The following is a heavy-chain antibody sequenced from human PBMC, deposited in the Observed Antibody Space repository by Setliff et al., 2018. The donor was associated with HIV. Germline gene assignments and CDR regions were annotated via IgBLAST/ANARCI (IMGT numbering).Heavy chain of an antibody. Sequence: PSETLSLTCNVSGSPISSHYWTWIRQPPGQGLEWIGYIYYSGSTTYNPSLKSRVAISVDTSKNQFSLKVNSVTAVDTAVYYCARAMGGSRTDFDYWGQGTLVTVSS. CDR3: ARAMGGSRTDFDY. J-gene: IGHJ4*02. V-gene: IGHV4-59*11. D-gene: IGHD2-2*01. CDR1: GSPISSHY. CDR2: IYYSGST.